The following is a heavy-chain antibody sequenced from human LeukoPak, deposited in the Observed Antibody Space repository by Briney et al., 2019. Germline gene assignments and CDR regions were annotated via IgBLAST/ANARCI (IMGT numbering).Heavy chain of an antibody. Sequence: GGSLRLSCVASGFRFEDYAMHWVRQVPGKGLEWVAGLTCSGSTIVYADFLNGGVTISRDNAKKYLYLHMNSLRAEDTALYYCAKASRPDILIGLGDYFDSWGQGNLVTVSS. CDR1: GFRFEDYA. D-gene: IGHD3-9*01. J-gene: IGHJ4*02. V-gene: IGHV3-9*01. CDR2: LTCSGSTI. CDR3: AKASRPDILIGLGDYFDS.